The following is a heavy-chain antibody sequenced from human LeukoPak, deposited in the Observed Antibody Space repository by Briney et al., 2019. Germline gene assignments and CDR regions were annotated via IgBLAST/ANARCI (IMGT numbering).Heavy chain of an antibody. J-gene: IGHJ4*02. Sequence: ASVKVSCKASGYTFTGLDLHWVRQAPGQGLEWMGWISAYNGNTNYAQKLQGRVTMTTDTSTSTAYMELRSLRSDDTAVYYCAKGSLFFDYGDYGFDYWGQGTLVTVSS. V-gene: IGHV1-18*01. CDR2: ISAYNGNT. D-gene: IGHD4-17*01. CDR3: AKGSLFFDYGDYGFDY. CDR1: GYTFTGLD.